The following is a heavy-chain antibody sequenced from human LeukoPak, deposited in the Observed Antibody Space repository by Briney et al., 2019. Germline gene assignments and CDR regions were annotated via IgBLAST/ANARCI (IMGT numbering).Heavy chain of an antibody. CDR3: ARQGGESDY. CDR2: IYHSGST. D-gene: IGHD1-26*01. CDR1: GYSISSGYY. Sequence: PSETLSLTCTVSGYSISSGYYWGWIRQPPGKGLEWIGSIYHSGSTYYNPSLKSRVTISVDTSKNQFSLKLSSVTAADTAVYYCARQGGESDYWGQGTLVTVSS. J-gene: IGHJ4*02. V-gene: IGHV4-38-2*02.